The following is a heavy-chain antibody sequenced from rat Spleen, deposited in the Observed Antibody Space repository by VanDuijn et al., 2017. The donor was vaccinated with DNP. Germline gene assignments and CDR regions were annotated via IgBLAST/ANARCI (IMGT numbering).Heavy chain of an antibody. D-gene: IGHD1-11*01. CDR1: GFIFNDFW. Sequence: EVKFVESGGGLVQPGRSLKLSCAASGFIFNDFWMGWVRQAPGKGLEWIGEVNKDSSTITYIPSLKDKFTISRDNDQNTLYLQMSKLGSEDTAIYYCAKGPNYGGWSDYFDYWGQGVMVTVSS. CDR3: AKGPNYGGWSDYFDY. V-gene: IGHV4-2*01. J-gene: IGHJ2*01. CDR2: VNKDSSTI.